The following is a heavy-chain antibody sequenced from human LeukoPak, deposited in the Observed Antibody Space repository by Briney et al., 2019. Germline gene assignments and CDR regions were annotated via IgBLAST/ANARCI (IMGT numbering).Heavy chain of an antibody. CDR1: GYRFTSYW. Sequence: GASLQISCKGSGYRFTSYWIGWVRQMPGKGLECMGIIYPGDSDTRYSPSFQGQVTISADKSISTAYLQWSSLKASATAMYYCARGNYDFWSAFAHWGQGTLVTVSS. CDR2: IYPGDSDT. D-gene: IGHD3-3*01. V-gene: IGHV5-51*01. CDR3: ARGNYDFWSAFAH. J-gene: IGHJ4*02.